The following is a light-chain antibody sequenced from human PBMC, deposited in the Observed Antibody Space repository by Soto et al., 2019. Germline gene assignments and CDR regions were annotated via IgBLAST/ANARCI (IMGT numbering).Light chain of an antibody. Sequence: EIVMTQSPANLSVSPGERATLSCRASQSVSSNLAWYQQKPGQGPRLLIYGASTRATSIPARFSGSVSGTSFPITINSLQSEDFAVYYCQQYNKWPPYTFGQGTKLEIK. CDR2: GAS. V-gene: IGKV3-15*01. J-gene: IGKJ2*01. CDR3: QQYNKWPPYT. CDR1: QSVSSN.